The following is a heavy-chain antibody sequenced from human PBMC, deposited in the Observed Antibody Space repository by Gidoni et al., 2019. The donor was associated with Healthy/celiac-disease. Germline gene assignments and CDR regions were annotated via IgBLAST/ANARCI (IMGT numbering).Heavy chain of an antibody. J-gene: IGHJ6*02. Sequence: EVQLLESGGGLVQHGGSMRLSCAASGFTYTSYPMSCVRQAPGKGLEWVSAISGSGGSTYYADSVKGRFTISRDNSKNTLYLQMNSLRAEDTAVYYCAKGVLGDYGDPPSGYYYYGMDVWGQGTTVTVSS. V-gene: IGHV3-23*01. D-gene: IGHD4-17*01. CDR1: GFTYTSYP. CDR2: ISGSGGST. CDR3: AKGVLGDYGDPPSGYYYYGMDV.